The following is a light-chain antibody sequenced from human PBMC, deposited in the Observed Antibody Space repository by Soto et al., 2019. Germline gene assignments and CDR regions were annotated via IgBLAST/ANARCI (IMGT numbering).Light chain of an antibody. V-gene: IGLV1-40*01. CDR1: SSNIGAGYD. J-gene: IGLJ2*01. Sequence: QSVLTQPLSVSGAPGQGVTISSTGRSSNIGAGYDVHWYQQLPGTAPKLLIYGNSNRPSGVPDRFSGSKSGTSASLAITGLQAEYEADYYCQSYDSSLSVVFGGGTKLTVL. CDR3: QSYDSSLSVV. CDR2: GNS.